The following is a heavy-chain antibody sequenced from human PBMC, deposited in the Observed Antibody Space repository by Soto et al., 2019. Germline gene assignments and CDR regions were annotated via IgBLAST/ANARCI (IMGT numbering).Heavy chain of an antibody. Sequence: QVQLVQSGAEVKKPGASVKVSCKASGCTFSSYDINWVRQATGQGLEWMGWMNPTSGDTGYAQKFQGRVTMTRNTSITTAYMELYSLRSEDTAVYYCAKVSRRGSAIDFDYWGQGTLVTVSP. J-gene: IGHJ4*02. V-gene: IGHV1-8*01. D-gene: IGHD3-10*01. CDR2: MNPTSGDT. CDR1: GCTFSSYD. CDR3: AKVSRRGSAIDFDY.